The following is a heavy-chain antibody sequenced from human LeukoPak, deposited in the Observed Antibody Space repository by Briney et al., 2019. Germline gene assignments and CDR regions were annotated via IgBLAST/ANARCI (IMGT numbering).Heavy chain of an antibody. Sequence: GGSLRLSCAASGFTFSSYWMSWVRQAPGKGLEWVANIKQDGSEKYYVDSVKGRFTISRDNAKSSLYLQMNSLRAEDTAVYYCARKGGATTYGYYYYYMDVWGKGTTVTISS. J-gene: IGHJ6*03. V-gene: IGHV3-7*01. CDR1: GFTFSSYW. CDR2: IKQDGSEK. D-gene: IGHD1-26*01. CDR3: ARKGGATTYGYYYYYMDV.